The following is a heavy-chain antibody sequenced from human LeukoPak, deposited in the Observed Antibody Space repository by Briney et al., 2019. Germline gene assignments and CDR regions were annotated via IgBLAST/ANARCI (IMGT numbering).Heavy chain of an antibody. J-gene: IGHJ5*02. V-gene: IGHV4-34*01. Sequence: SETLSLTCAVYGGSFSGYYWSWIRQPPGKGLEWIGEINHSGSTNYNPSLKSRVTISVDTSKNQFSLKLSSVTAADTAVYYCARGPPRHSNSPRSRWFDPWGQGTLGTVSS. CDR2: INHSGST. D-gene: IGHD4-11*01. CDR3: ARGPPRHSNSPRSRWFDP. CDR1: GGSFSGYY.